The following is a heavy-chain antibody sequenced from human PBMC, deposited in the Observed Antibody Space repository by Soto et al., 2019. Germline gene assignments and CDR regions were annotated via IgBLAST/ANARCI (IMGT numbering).Heavy chain of an antibody. J-gene: IGHJ5*02. D-gene: IGHD3-10*01. CDR1: GFSVSTSH. CDR3: ARVGPYDSGSYMLRYNWFDP. V-gene: IGHV3-53*01. CDR2: IYSGGAT. Sequence: EVQLVDSGGGLIQPGGSLRLSCAAAGFSVSTSHMNWVRQTPGKGLEWVSVIYSGGATYYAASVKGRFTISRDKSKYTVYLQINTMRADDTAVYYCARVGPYDSGSYMLRYNWFDPWGQGTLVTVSS.